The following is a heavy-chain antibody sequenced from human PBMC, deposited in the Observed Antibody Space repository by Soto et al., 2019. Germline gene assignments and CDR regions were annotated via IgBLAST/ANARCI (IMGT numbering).Heavy chain of an antibody. V-gene: IGHV4-34*01. CDR2: ISRSGTT. J-gene: IGHJ4*02. D-gene: IGHD3-10*01. CDR3: ATSLWFGTQVEL. CDR1: GGYFNDNY. Sequence: QVQLQQWGAGLLKPSETLSLSCAVYGGYFNDNYYTWFRQPPGKGLEWIGEISRSGTTKYIPSLKSRASNSFDASKTQVSLKVTSVTAAATAVYYCATSLWFGTQVELGGQGALVTVSS.